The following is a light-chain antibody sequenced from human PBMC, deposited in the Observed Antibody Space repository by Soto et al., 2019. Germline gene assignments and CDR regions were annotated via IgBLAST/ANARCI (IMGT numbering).Light chain of an antibody. CDR1: SGDVDPYNR. CDR3: SSFTSSNPWV. V-gene: IGLV2-18*02. CDR2: EVS. J-gene: IGLJ3*02. Sequence: QSALTQPPSVSGSPGQSVTISCTGASGDVDPYNRVSWYQQPPGTAPELMIYEVSYRPSGVPDRFSGSKSGNTASLTSSGLQTEDEADYYCSSFTSSNPWVFGGGTKLTVL.